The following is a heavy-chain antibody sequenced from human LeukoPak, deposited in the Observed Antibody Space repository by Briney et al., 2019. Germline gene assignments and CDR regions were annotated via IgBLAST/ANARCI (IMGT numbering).Heavy chain of an antibody. J-gene: IGHJ4*02. CDR2: ISERGGST. Sequence: GGSLRLSCAASGFAVSANYMSWVRHAPGKGLEWVSYISERGGSTTYADSVKGRFTISRDTSLNTLYLQMNSLRAEDTAVYYCAKPFYSGYDSHFDYWGQGTLVTVSS. CDR1: GFAVSANY. CDR3: AKPFYSGYDSHFDY. D-gene: IGHD5-12*01. V-gene: IGHV3-23*01.